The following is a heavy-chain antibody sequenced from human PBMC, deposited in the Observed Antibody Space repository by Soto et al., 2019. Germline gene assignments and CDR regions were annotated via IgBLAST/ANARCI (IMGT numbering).Heavy chain of an antibody. D-gene: IGHD4-17*01. Sequence: ASVKVSCKAFGYTFSGYYIHWVRQAPGQGLEWMGWINPTSGGTNYAQKFQGRVTMTRDTPITTAYMELSSLRSDDTAVYYCARATTADYYYGLDVWGQGTTVTVSS. CDR1: GYTFSGYY. CDR2: INPTSGGT. V-gene: IGHV1-2*02. CDR3: ARATTADYYYGLDV. J-gene: IGHJ6*02.